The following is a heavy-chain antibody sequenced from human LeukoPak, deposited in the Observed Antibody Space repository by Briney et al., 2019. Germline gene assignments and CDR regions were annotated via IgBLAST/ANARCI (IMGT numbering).Heavy chain of an antibody. V-gene: IGHV3-53*01. Sequence: PGGSLRLSCAASGFTVSNNYMTWVRQAPGKGLEWVPLISTGGSPYYTDSVKGRFTISRDNSKNTLFLQMNSLRAEDTAVYYCVRGFRGYSFEYWGQGTLVTVSS. CDR3: VRGFRGYSFEY. CDR1: GFTVSNNY. J-gene: IGHJ4*02. CDR2: ISTGGSP.